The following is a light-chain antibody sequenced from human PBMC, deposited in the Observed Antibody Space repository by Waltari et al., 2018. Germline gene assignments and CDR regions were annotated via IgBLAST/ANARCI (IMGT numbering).Light chain of an antibody. CDR3: QHYVRLPAT. Sequence: IVLTQSPGTLSLSPGERATLSCTASQTVSRTLAWYQQKPGQAPRLLIDGASIRATGIPDRFSGSGSGTDFSLTISRLEPEDFAVYYCQHYVRLPATFGQGTKVEIK. V-gene: IGKV3-20*01. CDR2: GAS. CDR1: QTVSRT. J-gene: IGKJ1*01.